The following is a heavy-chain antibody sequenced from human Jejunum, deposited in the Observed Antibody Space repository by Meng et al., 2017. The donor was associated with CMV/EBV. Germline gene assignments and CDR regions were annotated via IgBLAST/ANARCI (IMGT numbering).Heavy chain of an antibody. Sequence: VPGGSSRSNVDSWAWIRQSPGKGLEWIGSLYYGRSTYYNPSLRSRLTMSLDTSKNQFSLNLSSVTAADTGVYFCARHGQALPVRSWGQGTLVTVSS. CDR3: ARHGQALPVRS. V-gene: IGHV4-39*01. J-gene: IGHJ1*01. CDR2: LYYGRST. CDR1: GGSSRSNVDS. D-gene: IGHD3-16*02.